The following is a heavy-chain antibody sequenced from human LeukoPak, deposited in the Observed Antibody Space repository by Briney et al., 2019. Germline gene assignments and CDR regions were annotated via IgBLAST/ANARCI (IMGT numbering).Heavy chain of an antibody. D-gene: IGHD3-22*01. CDR3: ARDLYYYDSSGYYDY. CDR2: ISSSSSYI. CDR1: GFTFSSYS. J-gene: IGHJ4*02. V-gene: IGHV3-21*01. Sequence: GGSLRLSCAASGFTFSSYSMNWVRQAPGKGLDWVSSISSSSSYIYYADSVKGRFTISRDNAKNSLYLQMNSLRAEDTAVYYCARDLYYYDSSGYYDYWGQGTLVTVSS.